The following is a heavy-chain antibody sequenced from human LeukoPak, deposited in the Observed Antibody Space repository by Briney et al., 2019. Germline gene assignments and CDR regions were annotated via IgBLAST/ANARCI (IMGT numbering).Heavy chain of an antibody. CDR1: GFTFDDYA. J-gene: IGHJ4*02. V-gene: IGHV3-9*01. D-gene: IGHD3-22*01. CDR3: AKDLTHRGYYYDSSGYPFDY. CDR2: ISWNSGSI. Sequence: ARSLRLSCAASGFTFDDYAMHWVRQAPRKGLEWVSGISWNSGSIGYADSVKGRFTISRDNAKNSLYLQMNSLRAEDTALYYCAKDLTHRGYYYDSSGYPFDYWGQGTLVTVSS.